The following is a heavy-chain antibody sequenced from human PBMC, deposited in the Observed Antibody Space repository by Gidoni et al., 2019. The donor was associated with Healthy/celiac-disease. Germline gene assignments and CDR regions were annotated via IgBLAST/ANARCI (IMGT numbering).Heavy chain of an antibody. Sequence: VQLVESGGGLVKPGRSLRLSCAASGFTFSSYGMHWVRQAPGKGLEWVAVIWYDGSNKYYADSVKGRFTISRDNSKNTLYLQMNSLRAEDTAVYYCAREGRAVARKGVFDYWGQGTLVTVSS. V-gene: IGHV3-33*01. CDR2: IWYDGSNK. CDR3: AREGRAVARKGVFDY. D-gene: IGHD6-19*01. CDR1: GFTFSSYG. J-gene: IGHJ4*02.